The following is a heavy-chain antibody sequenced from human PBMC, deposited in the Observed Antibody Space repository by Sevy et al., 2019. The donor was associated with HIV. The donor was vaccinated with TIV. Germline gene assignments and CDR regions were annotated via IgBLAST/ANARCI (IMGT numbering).Heavy chain of an antibody. J-gene: IGHJ4*02. CDR3: AKGNSGSFDY. V-gene: IGHV3-7*01. CDR2: IKQDESEK. D-gene: IGHD3-22*01. CDR1: GFSFSTYW. Sequence: GGSLRLSCAASGFSFSTYWMHWVRQAPGKGLEWVANIKQDESEKYYVASVKGRFTISRDNAKNSVYLEMNSLRPEDTAIYYCAKGNSGSFDYWGLGTLVTVS.